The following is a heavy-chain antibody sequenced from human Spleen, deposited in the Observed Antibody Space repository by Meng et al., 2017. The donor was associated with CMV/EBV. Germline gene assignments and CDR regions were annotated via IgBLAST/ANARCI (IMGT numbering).Heavy chain of an antibody. J-gene: IGHJ4*02. CDR3: ARDQRDGSSWTEY. CDR2: INWNGYST. CDR1: GFTFSSYW. V-gene: IGHV3-20*04. D-gene: IGHD3-22*01. Sequence: GESLKISCAASGFTFSSYWMSWVRQAPGKGLEWVSGINWNGYSTGYADSVKGRFTISRDNAKNSLYLQMSGLRAEDTAFYYCARDQRDGSSWTEYWGQGTLVTVSS.